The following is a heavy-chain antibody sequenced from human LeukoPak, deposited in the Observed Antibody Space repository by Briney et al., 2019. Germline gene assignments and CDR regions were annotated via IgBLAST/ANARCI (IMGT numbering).Heavy chain of an antibody. V-gene: IGHV3-23*01. J-gene: IGHJ4*02. CDR3: AKGSYYDSSGSFYFDY. D-gene: IGHD3-22*01. CDR2: ISGSGDNT. CDR1: GFTFSSSA. Sequence: PGGSLRLSCAASGFTFSSSAMSWVRQVPGKGLEWVSGISGSGDNTYYADSAKGRFTISRDNSKNTLYVQVNSLGTEDTAAYYCAKGSYYDSSGSFYFDYWGQGTLVTVSS.